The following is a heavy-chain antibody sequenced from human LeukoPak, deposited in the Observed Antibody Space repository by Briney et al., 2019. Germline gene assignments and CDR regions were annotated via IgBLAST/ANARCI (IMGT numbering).Heavy chain of an antibody. D-gene: IGHD4-17*01. J-gene: IGHJ6*03. Sequence: GASVKVSCKASGGTFSSYAISWVRQAPGQGLEWMGRIIPIPGIANYAQKFQGRVTMTTDTSTSTAYMELRSLRSDDTAVYYCARRGNRYGDLRNYYYYMDVWGKGTTVTVSS. CDR2: IIPIPGIA. V-gene: IGHV1-69*04. CDR1: GGTFSSYA. CDR3: ARRGNRYGDLRNYYYYMDV.